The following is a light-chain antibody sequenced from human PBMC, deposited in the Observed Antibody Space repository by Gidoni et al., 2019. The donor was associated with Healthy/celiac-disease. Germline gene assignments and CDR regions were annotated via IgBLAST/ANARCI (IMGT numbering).Light chain of an antibody. CDR2: KVT. V-gene: IGKV2-30*01. CDR3: MQGTHWPPT. CDR1: QSLLYSDGSTF. Sequence: DGVMTQSPLSLPVTPGQPASISCRSSQSLLYSDGSTFLDWSQQRPGQSPRRRIYKVTNRNSGVPDRFSGSGSGTDFTLQISRVEAEDVGVYYCMQGTHWPPTFGGGTKVEIK. J-gene: IGKJ4*01.